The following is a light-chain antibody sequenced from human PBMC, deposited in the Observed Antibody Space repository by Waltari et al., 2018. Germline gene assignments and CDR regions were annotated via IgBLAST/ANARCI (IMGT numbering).Light chain of an antibody. CDR2: DVS. J-gene: IGLJ2*01. Sequence: QSALTQPPSVSGSPGQSVTLSCTGTSSDVGGYNYVSWYQQHPGKAPNVMIYDVSKRPSGVPERFSGSTSGNTASLTISGLQAEDEAAYYCCSYVDLYTVVFGGGTKLTVL. CDR1: SSDVGGYNY. CDR3: CSYVDLYTVV. V-gene: IGLV2-11*01.